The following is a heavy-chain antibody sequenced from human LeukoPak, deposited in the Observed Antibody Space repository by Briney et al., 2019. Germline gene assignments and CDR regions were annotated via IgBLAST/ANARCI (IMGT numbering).Heavy chain of an antibody. V-gene: IGHV3-23*01. CDR3: AKDDIAAAGTI. Sequence: GGSLRLSCAASGFTFSSYAMTWGRQAPGKGLEWVSVISVSGATHYAESVKGRFTISRDNSKNTLYLQMNSLRAEDTAVYYCAKDDIAAAGTIWGRGALVTVSS. J-gene: IGHJ4*02. CDR1: GFTFSSYA. CDR2: ISVSGAT. D-gene: IGHD6-13*01.